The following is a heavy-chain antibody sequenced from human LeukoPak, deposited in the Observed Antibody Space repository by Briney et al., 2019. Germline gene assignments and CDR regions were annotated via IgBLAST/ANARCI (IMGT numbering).Heavy chain of an antibody. Sequence: PGGSLRLSCAASGFTFSIYSMIWVRQAPRKGVEGVSAISCSGGSTYCADSVKDRFTITRDDSKNTLHLQMKSMRAEDTPVYYCAKDIGDYYDSSGQSLPCWGQGTLVTVSS. CDR2: ISCSGGST. D-gene: IGHD3-22*01. V-gene: IGHV3-23*01. CDR1: GFTFSIYS. CDR3: AKDIGDYYDSSGQSLPC. J-gene: IGHJ4*02.